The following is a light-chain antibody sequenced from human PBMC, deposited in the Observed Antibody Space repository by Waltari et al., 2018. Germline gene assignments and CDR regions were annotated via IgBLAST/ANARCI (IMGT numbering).Light chain of an antibody. CDR2: SYT. V-gene: IGLV1-44*01. Sequence: QSVLTQPPSASGTPGQRVTISCSGTTSNIGSDTVNWFRPPPGTAPNLLVFSYTQRPSGVPDRFSGSKSGPSASLAISGLQSDDEADYYCAAWDYRLNIWVFGGGTKLTVL. CDR1: TSNIGSDT. J-gene: IGLJ3*02. CDR3: AAWDYRLNIWV.